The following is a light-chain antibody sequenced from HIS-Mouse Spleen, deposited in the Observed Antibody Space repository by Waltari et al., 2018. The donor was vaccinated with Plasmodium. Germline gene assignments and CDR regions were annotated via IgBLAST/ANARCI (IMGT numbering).Light chain of an antibody. Sequence: QSALTQPASVSGSPGQSITLPCPGTSSDVGSYNLVSLYQQHPGKAPKLMIYEGSKRPSGVSNRFSGSKSGNTASLTISGLQAEDEADYYCCSYAGSSTNWVFGGGTKLTVL. V-gene: IGLV2-23*01. J-gene: IGLJ3*02. CDR1: SSDVGSYNL. CDR3: CSYAGSSTNWV. CDR2: EGS.